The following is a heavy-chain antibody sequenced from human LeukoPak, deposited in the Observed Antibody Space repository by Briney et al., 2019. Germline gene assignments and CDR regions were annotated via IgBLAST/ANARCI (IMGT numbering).Heavy chain of an antibody. CDR3: AREGDGYNYALGY. D-gene: IGHD5-18*01. J-gene: IGHJ4*02. CDR1: GFTFSSYA. V-gene: IGHV3-53*01. CDR2: IYSGGIT. Sequence: GGSLRLSCAASGFTFSSYAMSWVRQAPGEGLEWVSVIYSGGITYYADSVKGRFTISRDNSKNTLYLHMNSLRAEDTAVYYCAREGDGYNYALGYWGQGTLVTVSS.